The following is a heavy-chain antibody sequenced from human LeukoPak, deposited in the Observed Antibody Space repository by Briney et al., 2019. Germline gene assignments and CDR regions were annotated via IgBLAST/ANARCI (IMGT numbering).Heavy chain of an antibody. CDR3: ARDRGTLNWNLNWFDP. D-gene: IGHD1-1*01. CDR2: ISAYNGNT. Sequence: GASVKVSCKASGYTFTSYGISWVRQAPGQGLEWMGWISAYNGNTNYAQKLQGRVTMTTDTSTSTAYMELRSLRSDDTAVYYCARDRGTLNWNLNWFDPWGQGTLVTVSS. J-gene: IGHJ5*02. CDR1: GYTFTSYG. V-gene: IGHV1-18*01.